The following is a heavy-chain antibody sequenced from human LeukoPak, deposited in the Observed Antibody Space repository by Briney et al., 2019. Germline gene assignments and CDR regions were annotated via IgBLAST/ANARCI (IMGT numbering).Heavy chain of an antibody. CDR2: ISYNGSNK. CDR1: GFTFSSYG. CDR3: AKGDPFLDY. V-gene: IGHV3-30*18. Sequence: GGSLRLSCAASGFTFSSYGMHWVRQAPGKGLEWVAVISYNGSNKYYADSVKGRFTISRDNSKNTLYLQMNSLRAEDTAVYYCAKGDPFLDYWGQGTLVTVSS. J-gene: IGHJ4*02.